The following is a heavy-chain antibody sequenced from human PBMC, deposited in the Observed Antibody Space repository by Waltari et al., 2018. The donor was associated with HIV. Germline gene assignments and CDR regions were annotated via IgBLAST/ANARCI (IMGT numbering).Heavy chain of an antibody. J-gene: IGHJ4*02. CDR2: IRSIGDTT. CDR3: AKDSMGAIDVEDYFDF. Sequence: EVQLLESGGGLVQPGGSLSLSCATPGFIFSNYALSLVRQAPGKGLEWVSTIRSIGDTTYYADSVKGRFTTTRANSKDTLYLQMNSLRAEDTAVYYCAKDSMGAIDVEDYFDFWGQGTLVTVSS. D-gene: IGHD1-26*01. V-gene: IGHV3-23*01. CDR1: GFIFSNYA.